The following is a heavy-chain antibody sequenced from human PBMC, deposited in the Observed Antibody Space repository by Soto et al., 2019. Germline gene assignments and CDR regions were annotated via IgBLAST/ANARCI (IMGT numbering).Heavy chain of an antibody. V-gene: IGHV1-69*01. CDR3: ARFYYDSSGYPQPFDI. D-gene: IGHD3-22*01. CDR1: GGTFVIYA. Sequence: QVHLVQSGAEVRKPGSSVKVSCKASGGTFVIYAFTWVRQAPGQGLEWMGGINPVFGTANNAQKFQGRVTITADVSTNTTYMELSSLRPEDTAVYYCARFYYDSSGYPQPFDIWGQGTLVTVSS. J-gene: IGHJ3*02. CDR2: INPVFGTA.